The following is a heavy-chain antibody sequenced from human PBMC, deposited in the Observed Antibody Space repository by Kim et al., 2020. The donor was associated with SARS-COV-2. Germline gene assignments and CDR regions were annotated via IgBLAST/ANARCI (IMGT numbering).Heavy chain of an antibody. J-gene: IGHJ4*02. Sequence: SETLSLTCAVYGGSFSGYYWSWIRQPPGKGLEWIGEINHSGSTNYNPSLKSRVTISVDTSKNQFSLKLSSVTAADTAVYYCARGGRSRSGWYYENVDYFDYWGQGTLVTVSS. D-gene: IGHD6-19*01. CDR3: ARGGRSRSGWYYENVDYFDY. V-gene: IGHV4-34*01. CDR1: GGSFSGYY. CDR2: INHSGST.